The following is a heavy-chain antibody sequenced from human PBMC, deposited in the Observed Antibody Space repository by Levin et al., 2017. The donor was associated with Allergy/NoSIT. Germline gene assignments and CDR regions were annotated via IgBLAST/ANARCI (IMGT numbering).Heavy chain of an antibody. CDR3: ARGIVEAAGGYYYYYGMDG. Sequence: SETLSLTCSVSGGSINGYYWSWIRQPPGKGLEWIGYIYYTGSTNYNPSLKSRVTISLDMSEKQFSLKLSSVTAADTAVYYCARGIVEAAGGYYYYYGMDGWGQGTTVTVSS. D-gene: IGHD1-26*01. J-gene: IGHJ6*02. V-gene: IGHV4-59*01. CDR1: GGSINGYY. CDR2: IYYTGST.